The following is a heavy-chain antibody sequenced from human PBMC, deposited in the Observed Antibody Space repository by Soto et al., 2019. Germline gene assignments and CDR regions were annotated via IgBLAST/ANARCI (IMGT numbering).Heavy chain of an antibody. V-gene: IGHV1-69*01. CDR1: GGTFNSYA. CDR2: IIPIFGTV. Sequence: QVQLVQSGAEVKKPGSSVKVSCKDSGGTFNSYAISWVRQAPGQGLEWMGGIIPIFGTVNYAQKFQGRVTITADESTSTAYMELTSLGTEDMALYDCERGADGDYWGQGTRVTVTS. CDR3: ERGADGDY. J-gene: IGHJ4*02.